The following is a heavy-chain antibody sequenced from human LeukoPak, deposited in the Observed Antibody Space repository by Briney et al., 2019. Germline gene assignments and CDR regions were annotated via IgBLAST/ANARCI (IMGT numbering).Heavy chain of an antibody. CDR3: ARGVAVAGSREFDY. J-gene: IGHJ4*02. CDR1: GYTFTGYY. CDR2: INPNSGGT. V-gene: IGHV1-2*02. D-gene: IGHD6-19*01. Sequence: ASVTVSCKASGYTFTGYYMHWVRQAPGQGLEWMGWINPNSGGTNYAQKFQGRVTMTRDTSISTAYMELSRLRSDDTAMHYCARGVAVAGSREFDYWGQGTLVTVSS.